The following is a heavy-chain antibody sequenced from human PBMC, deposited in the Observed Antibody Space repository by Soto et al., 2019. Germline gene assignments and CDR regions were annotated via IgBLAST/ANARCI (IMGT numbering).Heavy chain of an antibody. CDR2: ISGTGVPT. CDR1: GFDFSSYA. J-gene: IGHJ5*02. D-gene: IGHD2-2*01. CDR3: AKSFCSSSSCFFLWVDP. V-gene: IGHV3-23*01. Sequence: GGSLRLSCAASGFDFSSYAMSWVRQAPGKGLECISLISGTGVPTLYAESVKGRFSVSRDNSKDTLFLEMNNLGVDDTAMYYCAKSFCSSSSCFFLWVDPWGPGTLVTVSS.